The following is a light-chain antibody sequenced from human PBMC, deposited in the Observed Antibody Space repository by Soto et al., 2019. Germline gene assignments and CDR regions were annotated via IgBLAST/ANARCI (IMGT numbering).Light chain of an antibody. V-gene: IGKV3-20*01. CDR1: QTVNSGL. J-gene: IGKJ1*01. Sequence: EIVLTQSPATLSSSPGERATLSCRASQTVNSGLSWYQHKPGQARRLIICGASSRAAGIPDRISGSGSGTDITLTISRLEHEDAAVYYRQQNGSSRWTFGQGTKVDIK. CDR2: GAS. CDR3: QQNGSSRWT.